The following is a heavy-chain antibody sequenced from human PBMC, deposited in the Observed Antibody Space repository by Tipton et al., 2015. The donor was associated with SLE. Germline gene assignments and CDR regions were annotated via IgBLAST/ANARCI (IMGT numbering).Heavy chain of an antibody. Sequence: SGVTFSSHWMHWVRQAPGKGLVWVSRVNTDGVTTEYAHSVRGRFTISRDNSKNTLYLQMDSLTTEDTATYYCARDAGTIPEVINYHFDSWGQGTLVTVSS. V-gene: IGHV3-74*03. J-gene: IGHJ4*02. D-gene: IGHD1-14*01. CDR2: VNTDGVTT. CDR1: GVTFSSHW. CDR3: ARDAGTIPEVINYHFDS.